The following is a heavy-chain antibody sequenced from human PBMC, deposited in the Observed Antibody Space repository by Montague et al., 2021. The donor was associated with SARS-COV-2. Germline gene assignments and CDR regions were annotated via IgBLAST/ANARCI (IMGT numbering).Heavy chain of an antibody. CDR3: ARQYIGYNRRFDY. CDR2: ISSSGGI. D-gene: IGHD5-18*01. J-gene: IGHJ4*02. CDR1: GSLRGYY. Sequence: SETLSLTCTVSGSLRGYYWTWIRQSAGKGLEWIGRISSSGGIDYNPSLKSRVTMSLDTSKIQLSLKLSSVTAADSAVYYCARQYIGYNRRFDYWGQGALVTVSS. V-gene: IGHV4-4*07.